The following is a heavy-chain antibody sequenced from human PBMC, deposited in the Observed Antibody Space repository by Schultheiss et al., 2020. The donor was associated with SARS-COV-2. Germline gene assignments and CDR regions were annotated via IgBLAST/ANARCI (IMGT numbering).Heavy chain of an antibody. Sequence: SGPTLVKPTQTLTLTCTFSGFSLSTSGVGVGWIRQPPGKALEWLALIYWDDDKRYSPSLKSRLTISKDTSKSQVVLTMTNMDPVDTATYYCAHLGYCAGGSCHYFYGMDVWGQGTTVTVSS. CDR1: GFSLSTSGVG. CDR2: IYWDDDK. V-gene: IGHV2-5*02. D-gene: IGHD2-8*02. CDR3: AHLGYCAGGSCHYFYGMDV. J-gene: IGHJ6*02.